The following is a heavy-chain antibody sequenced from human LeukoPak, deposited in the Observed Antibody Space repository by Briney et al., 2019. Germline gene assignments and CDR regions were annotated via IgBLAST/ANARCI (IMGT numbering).Heavy chain of an antibody. Sequence: PGGSLRLSCAASGFTFSGYEMNWVRQAPGKGLECISYISSSGSTIYYADSVKGRFTISRDNAKNSLYLQMNSLRAEDTAVHYCARGRYYDMDVWGQGTTVTVSS. CDR1: GFTFSGYE. D-gene: IGHD1-14*01. V-gene: IGHV3-48*03. J-gene: IGHJ6*02. CDR3: ARGRYYDMDV. CDR2: ISSSGSTI.